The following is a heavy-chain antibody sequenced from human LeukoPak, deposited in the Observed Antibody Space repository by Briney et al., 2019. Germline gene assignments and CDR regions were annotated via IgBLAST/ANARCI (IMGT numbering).Heavy chain of an antibody. CDR3: ARAYSGWSNYFDY. Sequence: SETLSLTCTVSGGSISSYYWSWIRQPPGKGLEWIGYIYYSGSTNYNPSLKSRVTISVDTSKNQFSLKLSSVTAADTAVYYCARAYSGWSNYFDYWGQGTLVTVSS. V-gene: IGHV4-59*01. D-gene: IGHD6-19*01. J-gene: IGHJ4*02. CDR1: GGSISSYY. CDR2: IYYSGST.